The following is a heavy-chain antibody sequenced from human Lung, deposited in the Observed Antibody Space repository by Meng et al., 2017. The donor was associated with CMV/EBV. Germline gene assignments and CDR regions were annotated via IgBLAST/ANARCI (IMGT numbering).Heavy chain of an antibody. CDR1: GFTFSSYS. J-gene: IGHJ4*02. CDR3: AREDYGDYGLDY. CDR2: ISSSSSYI. V-gene: IGHV3-21*01. D-gene: IGHD4-17*01. Sequence: ETLSLXCAASGFTFSSYSMNWVRQAPGKGLEWVSSISSSSSYIYYADSVKGRFTISRDNAKNSLYLQMNSLRAEDTAVYYCAREDYGDYGLDYWGQGTLVTVSS.